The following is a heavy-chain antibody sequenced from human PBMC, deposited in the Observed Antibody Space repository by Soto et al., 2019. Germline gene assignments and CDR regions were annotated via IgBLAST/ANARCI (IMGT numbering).Heavy chain of an antibody. CDR1: DWSLTGLY. CDR3: GAVALSNWCSNTPCPGAYFHI. CDR2: IKQRQGT. D-gene: IGHD2-2*01. V-gene: IGHV4-34*01. J-gene: IGHJ3*02. Sequence: SQTLSLTSDVYDWSLTGLYLGWVRHSQRRVLEWIGEIKQRQGTNYRPSPRSRGTISVGTSKKQVSLRLASVTAADTAVYYCGAVALSNWCSNTPCPGAYFHIWGQGTMVTVSS.